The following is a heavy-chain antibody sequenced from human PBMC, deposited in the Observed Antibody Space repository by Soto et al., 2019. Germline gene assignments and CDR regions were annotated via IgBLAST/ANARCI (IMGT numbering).Heavy chain of an antibody. CDR3: ASGESLPAAGTGWYFDL. CDR2: INSDGTST. Sequence: EVQLVESGGDLVQPGESLRLSCAASGFTFNSYWMHWVRQAPGKGLVWVSHINSDGTSTTYADSVKGRFTISRDNAKNTLYRQMHSLRAEDTAVYYCASGESLPAAGTGWYFDLWGRGTLVTVSS. CDR1: GFTFNSYW. J-gene: IGHJ2*01. D-gene: IGHD6-13*01. V-gene: IGHV3-74*01.